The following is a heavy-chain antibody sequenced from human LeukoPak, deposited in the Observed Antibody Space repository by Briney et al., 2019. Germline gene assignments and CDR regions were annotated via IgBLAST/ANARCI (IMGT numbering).Heavy chain of an antibody. CDR3: AKGYGSGSYYSPDY. D-gene: IGHD3-10*01. J-gene: IGHJ4*02. CDR2: ISWNSGSI. Sequence: PGRSLRLSCAASGFTFDDYAMHWVRQAPGKGLEWVSGISWNSGSIGYADSVKGRFTIPRDNAKNSLYLQMNSLRAEDTALYYCAKGYGSGSYYSPDYWGQGTLVTVSS. V-gene: IGHV3-9*01. CDR1: GFTFDDYA.